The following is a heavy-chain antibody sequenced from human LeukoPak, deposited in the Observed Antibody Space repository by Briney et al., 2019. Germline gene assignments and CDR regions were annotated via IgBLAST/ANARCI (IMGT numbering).Heavy chain of an antibody. V-gene: IGHV4-30-4*01. J-gene: IGHJ4*02. Sequence: SETLSLTCTVSGGSISSGDYYWSWIRQPPGKGLEWIGYIYHSGSTYYNPSLKSRVIISVDTSKNQFSLKLSSVTAADTAVYYCARGPDSSGYYYFVYWGQGTLVTVAS. CDR2: IYHSGST. CDR1: GGSISSGDYY. CDR3: ARGPDSSGYYYFVY. D-gene: IGHD3-22*01.